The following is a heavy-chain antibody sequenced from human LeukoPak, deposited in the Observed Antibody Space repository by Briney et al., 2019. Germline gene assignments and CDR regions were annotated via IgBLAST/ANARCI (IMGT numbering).Heavy chain of an antibody. J-gene: IGHJ4*02. CDR3: ARDRLVVIGIFDY. CDR2: INAGNGNT. V-gene: IGHV1-3*01. Sequence: ASVKVSCKASGYTFTSYAMHWVRQAPGQRLEWMGWINAGNGNTKYSQKFQGRVTITRDTSASTAYMGLSSLRSEDTAVYYCARDRLVVIGIFDYWGQGTLVTVSS. CDR1: GYTFTSYA. D-gene: IGHD2-21*01.